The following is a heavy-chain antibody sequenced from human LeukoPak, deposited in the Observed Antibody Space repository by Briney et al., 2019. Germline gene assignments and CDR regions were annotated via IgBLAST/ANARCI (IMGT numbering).Heavy chain of an antibody. CDR1: GFTFSSYA. D-gene: IGHD6-13*01. CDR2: ISGSGGST. CDR3: ANPGDSHYFDY. Sequence: GGSLRLSCAASGFTFSSYAMSWVRQAPGKGLEWVSAISGSGGSTYYAHSVKGRFTISRDNSKNTLYLQMNSLRAEDTAVYYCANPGDSHYFDYWGQGTLVTVSS. V-gene: IGHV3-23*01. J-gene: IGHJ4*02.